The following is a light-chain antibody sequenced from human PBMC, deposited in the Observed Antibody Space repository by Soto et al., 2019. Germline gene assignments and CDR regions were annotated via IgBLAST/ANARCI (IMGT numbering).Light chain of an antibody. J-gene: IGKJ5*01. Sequence: DIQLTQSPSFLSASVGDRVTITCRASQGISSYLAWYQQKPGKAPKLLIYAASTLQGGIPSRFSGSGSRTESTFTISSLQPEDVAHYYCQQLNSYPHNFGQGTRLEIK. CDR3: QQLNSYPHN. V-gene: IGKV1-9*01. CDR2: AAS. CDR1: QGISSY.